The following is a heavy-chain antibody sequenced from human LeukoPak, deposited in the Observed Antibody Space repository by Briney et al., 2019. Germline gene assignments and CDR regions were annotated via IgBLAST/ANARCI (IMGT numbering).Heavy chain of an antibody. J-gene: IGHJ4*02. D-gene: IGHD3-10*01. CDR3: AREVGGGFDY. Sequence: PGGSLRLSCAASGFTFSIYAMNWVRQAPGKGLEWVSSLGTRSSSIYYADSVKGRFTISRDNAKNSLYLQMNSLGAEDTAAYYWAREVGGGFDYWGQGTLVTVSS. V-gene: IGHV3-21*01. CDR1: GFTFSIYA. CDR2: LGTRSSSI.